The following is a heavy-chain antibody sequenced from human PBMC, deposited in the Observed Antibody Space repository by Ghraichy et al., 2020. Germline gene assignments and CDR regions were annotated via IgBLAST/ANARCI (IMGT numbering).Heavy chain of an antibody. CDR3: AKDRCSGGSCYSVSDY. D-gene: IGHD2-15*01. Sequence: GGSLRLSCAASGFTFSSYAMSWVRQAPGKGLEWVSAISGSGGSTYYADSVKGRFTISRDNSKNTLYLQMNSLRAEDTAVYYCAKDRCSGGSCYSVSDYWGQGTLVTVSS. CDR1: GFTFSSYA. J-gene: IGHJ4*02. V-gene: IGHV3-23*01. CDR2: ISGSGGST.